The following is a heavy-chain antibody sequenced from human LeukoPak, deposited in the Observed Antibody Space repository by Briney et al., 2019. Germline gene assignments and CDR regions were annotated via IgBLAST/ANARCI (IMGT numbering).Heavy chain of an antibody. CDR3: ARVKKLYYDSSGTFYYFYYMDV. Sequence: SETLSLTCAVYGGSFSGYYWSWIRQPPGKGLEWIGEINHSGSTNYNPSLKSRVTISVDTSKNQFSLKLSSVTAADTAVYYCARVKKLYYDSSGTFYYFYYMDVWGKGTTVTVSS. D-gene: IGHD3-22*01. J-gene: IGHJ6*03. CDR1: GGSFSGYY. V-gene: IGHV4-34*01. CDR2: INHSGST.